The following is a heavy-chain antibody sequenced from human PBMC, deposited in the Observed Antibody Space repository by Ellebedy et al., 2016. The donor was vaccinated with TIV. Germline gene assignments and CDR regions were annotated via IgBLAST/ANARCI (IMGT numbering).Heavy chain of an antibody. CDR3: AREGGNSGAYFDY. D-gene: IGHD4-23*01. J-gene: IGHJ4*02. CDR1: GYIFSDDY. V-gene: IGHV1-2*02. Sequence: ASVKVSCXASGYIFSDDYMHWVRQAPGQGLEWMGWINPKSGGTKYAPKFQGRVTLTRDTSISTAYMELSRLRSDDTAVYYCAREGGNSGAYFDYWGQGTLVTVSS. CDR2: INPKSGGT.